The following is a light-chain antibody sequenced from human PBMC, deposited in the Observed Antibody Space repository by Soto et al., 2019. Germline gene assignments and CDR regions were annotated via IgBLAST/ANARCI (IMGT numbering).Light chain of an antibody. V-gene: IGLV2-23*01. CDR1: SSDVGNYNL. J-gene: IGLJ1*01. Sequence: QSVLTQPASVSGSPGQSITISCTGTSSDVGNYNLVSWYQQHPGKAPKLIIYEGSKRPSGVSNRFSGSKSGNTASLTVSGLQAEDEADYYCCSYAPTSTFLFGTGTKVTVL. CDR2: EGS. CDR3: CSYAPTSTFL.